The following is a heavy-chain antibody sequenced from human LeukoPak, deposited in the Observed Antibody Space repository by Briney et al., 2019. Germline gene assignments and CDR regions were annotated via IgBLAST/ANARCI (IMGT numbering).Heavy chain of an antibody. CDR3: AHRDTAMVRVDY. V-gene: IGHV3-15*01. J-gene: IGHJ4*02. Sequence: PGGSLRLSCAASGFTFRDAGMSWVRQAPGKGLEWVGRIKSKTDGGTTDYAAPVKGRFTISRGDSKNTLYLQMSSLKTEDTAVYFCAHRDTAMVRVDYWGQGTLVTVSS. CDR2: IKSKTDGGTT. CDR1: GFTFRDAG. D-gene: IGHD5-18*01.